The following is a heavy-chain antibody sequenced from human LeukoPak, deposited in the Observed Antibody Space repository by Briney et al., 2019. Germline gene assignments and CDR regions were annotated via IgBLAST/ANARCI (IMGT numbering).Heavy chain of an antibody. V-gene: IGHV3-23*01. J-gene: IGHJ4*02. CDR1: GFTFSNYA. CDR2: ISGSVGST. CDR3: AKTSSSSWKYFDY. D-gene: IGHD6-13*01. Sequence: PGGSLRLSCAASGFTFSNYAMSWVRQAPGKGLEWVSTISGSVGSTYYGDSVKGRFTISRDNSQNTQYLQMNSLRAEDTAVYYCAKTSSSSWKYFDYWGQGTLVTVSS.